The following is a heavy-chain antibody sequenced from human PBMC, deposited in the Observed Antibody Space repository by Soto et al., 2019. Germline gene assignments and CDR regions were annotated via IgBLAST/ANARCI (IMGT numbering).Heavy chain of an antibody. CDR2: INPNSGGT. D-gene: IGHD6-6*01. CDR1: GYTFTGYY. Sequence: ASVKVSCKASGYTFTGYYMHWVRQAPGQGLEWMGWINPNSGGTNYAQKLQGRVTMTTDTSTSTAYMELRSLRSDDTAVYYCARDRTLSARPRPYGPWGQGTLVTVSS. J-gene: IGHJ5*02. V-gene: IGHV1-2*02. CDR3: ARDRTLSARPRPYGP.